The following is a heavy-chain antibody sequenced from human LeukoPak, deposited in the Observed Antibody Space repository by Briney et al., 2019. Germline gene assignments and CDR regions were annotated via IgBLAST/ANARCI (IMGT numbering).Heavy chain of an antibody. V-gene: IGHV1-69*13. Sequence: SVKVSCKASGGTFSSYAISWVRQAPGQGLEWMGGIIPIFGTANYAQKFQGRVTITADESTSTAYMELSSLRSEDTAVYYCARLSRRGLAFDYWGQGTLVTVSS. CDR3: ARLSRRGLAFDY. D-gene: IGHD3-10*01. J-gene: IGHJ4*02. CDR2: IIPIFGTA. CDR1: GGTFSSYA.